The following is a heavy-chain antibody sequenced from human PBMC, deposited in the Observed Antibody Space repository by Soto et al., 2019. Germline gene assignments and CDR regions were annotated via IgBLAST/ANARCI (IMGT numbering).Heavy chain of an antibody. CDR1: GGTFSSYA. V-gene: IGHV1-69*13. CDR2: ISPIFGTA. CDR3: ARDARGYCSGGSCHFSSDYFQH. J-gene: IGHJ1*01. Sequence: SVKVSCKASGGTFSSYAFSWVRQAPGQGLEWMGGISPIFGTANYAQKFQGRVTITADQSTSTAYMELSSLRSEDTAVYYCARDARGYCSGGSCHFSSDYFQHWGQGTLVTVSS. D-gene: IGHD2-15*01.